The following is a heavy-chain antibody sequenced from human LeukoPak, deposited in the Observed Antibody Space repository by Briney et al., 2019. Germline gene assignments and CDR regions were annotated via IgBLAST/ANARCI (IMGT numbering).Heavy chain of an antibody. D-gene: IGHD2-2*01. J-gene: IGHJ4*02. Sequence: PGRSLRLSCAASGFTFSSYAMHWVRQAPGKGLEWVAVISYDGSNKYYADSVKGRFTISRDNSKNTLYLQMNSPRAEDTAVYYCARDPLQYRSSTSCYGIYFDYWGQGTLVTVSS. V-gene: IGHV3-30*04. CDR1: GFTFSSYA. CDR3: ARDPLQYRSSTSCYGIYFDY. CDR2: ISYDGSNK.